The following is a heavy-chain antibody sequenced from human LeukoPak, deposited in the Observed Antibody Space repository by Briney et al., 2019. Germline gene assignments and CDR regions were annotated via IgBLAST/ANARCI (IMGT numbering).Heavy chain of an antibody. CDR2: ITSGDST. CDR3: VQLLDDNPIRWYFAL. CDR1: GFMFSIYA. Sequence: PGGSLRLSCGASGFMFSIYAMTWVRQAPGKGLEWVSTITSGDSTKYTDSVKGRFTISRDNSKNTLYLQMNSLRAEDTAVYYCVQLLDDNPIRWYFALWGRGTLVTVSS. D-gene: IGHD1-14*01. J-gene: IGHJ2*01. V-gene: IGHV3-23*01.